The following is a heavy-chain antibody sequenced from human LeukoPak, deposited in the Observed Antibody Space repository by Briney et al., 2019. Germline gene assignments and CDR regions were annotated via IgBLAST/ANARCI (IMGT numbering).Heavy chain of an antibody. Sequence: PSETLSLTCTVSGYSISSGYYWGWIRQPPGKGLEYIGSIYHSGSTYYNPSLKSRVTISVDTSKNQFSLNLSSVTAADTAVYYCATEIQNIAGRVYWGQGTLVTVSS. J-gene: IGHJ4*02. V-gene: IGHV4-38-2*02. CDR3: ATEIQNIAGRVY. CDR1: GYSISSGYY. D-gene: IGHD6-6*01. CDR2: IYHSGST.